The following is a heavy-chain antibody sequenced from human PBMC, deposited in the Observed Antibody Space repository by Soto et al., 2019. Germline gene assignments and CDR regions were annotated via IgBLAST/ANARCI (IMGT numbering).Heavy chain of an antibody. V-gene: IGHV3-30*03. Sequence: QVQLVESGGGVVQPGRSLRLSCAASGFTFSSYGMHWVRQAPGKGLEWVAVISYDGSNKYYADSVKGRFTISRDNSKNPLYLQMNSLSAEDTAVYYCAPWFGAFDYWGQGTLVTVSS. D-gene: IGHD3-10*01. CDR1: GFTFSSYG. J-gene: IGHJ4*02. CDR2: ISYDGSNK. CDR3: APWFGAFDY.